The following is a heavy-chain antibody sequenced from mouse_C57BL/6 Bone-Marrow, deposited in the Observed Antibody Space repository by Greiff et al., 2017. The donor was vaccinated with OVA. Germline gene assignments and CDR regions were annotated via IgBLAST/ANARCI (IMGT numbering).Heavy chain of an antibody. CDR3: ARRLWYYGYWYFDV. D-gene: IGHD1-1*01. V-gene: IGHV1-64*01. CDR2: IHPNSGST. J-gene: IGHJ1*03. Sequence: VQLQQPGAELVKPGASVKLSCKASGYTFTSYWMHWVKQRPGQGLEWIGMIHPNSGSTNYNEKFKSKATLTVDKSSSTAYMQLSSLTSEDSAVYYCARRLWYYGYWYFDVWGTGTTVTVSS. CDR1: GYTFTSYW.